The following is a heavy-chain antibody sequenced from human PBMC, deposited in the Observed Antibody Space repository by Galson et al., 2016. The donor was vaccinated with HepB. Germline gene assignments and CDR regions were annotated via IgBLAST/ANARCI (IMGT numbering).Heavy chain of an antibody. CDR2: LYYSGNT. V-gene: IGHV4-31*03. D-gene: IGHD2/OR15-2a*01. CDR3: ARVLTRYFGEIDI. Sequence: TLSLTCTVSGGSISSGSYYWSWIRQRPGKGLEWIGYLYYSGNTYYNPSLKGRITISVDTSENQFSLKLSSVTAADTAVYYCARVLTRYFGEIDIWGQGTMVTVSS. J-gene: IGHJ3*02. CDR1: GGSISSGSYY.